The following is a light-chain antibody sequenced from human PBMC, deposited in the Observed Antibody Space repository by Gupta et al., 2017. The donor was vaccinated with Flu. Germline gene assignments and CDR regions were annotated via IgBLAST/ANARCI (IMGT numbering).Light chain of an antibody. Sequence: IHGSGCSSNVGNNYVSWYPPDAGTAPYLLIFEYCKRPPGTPVRFSGPKSGPSATLGLPGLQTGEEGDYYCATWDSFYNIWVFGGGTKLTVL. V-gene: IGLV1-51*01. CDR2: EYC. CDR1: SSNVGNNY. J-gene: IGLJ3*02. CDR3: ATWDSFYNIWV.